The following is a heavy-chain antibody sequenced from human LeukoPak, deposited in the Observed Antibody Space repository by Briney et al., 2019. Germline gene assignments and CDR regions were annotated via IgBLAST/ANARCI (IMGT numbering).Heavy chain of an antibody. V-gene: IGHV3-74*01. D-gene: IGHD6-19*01. CDR1: GFTFSSYW. CDR2: INSDGSST. Sequence: GGSLRLSCAASGFTFSSYWMHWVRQAPGKGLVWVSRINSDGSSTSYADSVKGRFTISRDNAKNTLYLQMNSLRAEDTAVYYCASSFYSSGRLSPHWGQGTLVTVSS. J-gene: IGHJ4*02. CDR3: ASSFYSSGRLSPH.